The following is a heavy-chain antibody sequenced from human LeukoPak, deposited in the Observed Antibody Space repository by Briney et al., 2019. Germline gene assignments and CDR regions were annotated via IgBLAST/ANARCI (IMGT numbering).Heavy chain of an antibody. CDR2: ITSSSSYI. V-gene: IGHV3-21*04. CDR3: AKVIAARNYYYYYMDV. Sequence: GGSLRLSCAASGFTFSSYSMNWVRQAPGKGLEWVSSITSSSSYIYYADSVKGRFTISRDNSKNTLYLQMNSLRAEDTAVYYCAKVIAARNYYYYYMDVWGKGTTVTVSS. J-gene: IGHJ6*03. D-gene: IGHD6-6*01. CDR1: GFTFSSYS.